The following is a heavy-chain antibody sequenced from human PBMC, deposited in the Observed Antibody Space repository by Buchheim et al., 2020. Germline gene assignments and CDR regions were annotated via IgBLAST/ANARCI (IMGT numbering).Heavy chain of an antibody. D-gene: IGHD3-10*01. J-gene: IGHJ5*02. CDR2: IYPSDSYT. CDR1: GYSFTSYW. CDR3: ARRITMVRGRSWFDP. Sequence: EVQLVQSGAEVKKPGESLRISCTGSGYSFTSYWISWVRQMPGKGLEWMGRIYPSDSYTNYSSSFQGHVTISADTSISTAYLQWSSLKASDTAMYYCARRITMVRGRSWFDPWGQGTL. V-gene: IGHV5-10-1*03.